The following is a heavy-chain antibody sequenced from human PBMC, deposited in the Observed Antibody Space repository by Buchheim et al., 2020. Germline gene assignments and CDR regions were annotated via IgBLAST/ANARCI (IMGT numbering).Heavy chain of an antibody. CDR3: ARETVVATTEYFDY. CDR1: RGTFSSYA. V-gene: IGHV1-69*04. J-gene: IGHJ4*02. D-gene: IGHD5-12*01. Sequence: QVQLVQSGAEVKKPGSSVKVSCKASRGTFSSYAISWVRQAPGQGLEWMGRIIPILGIANYAQKFQGRVTITADKSTSTAYMELSSLRSEDTAVYYCARETVVATTEYFDYWGQGTL. CDR2: IIPILGIA.